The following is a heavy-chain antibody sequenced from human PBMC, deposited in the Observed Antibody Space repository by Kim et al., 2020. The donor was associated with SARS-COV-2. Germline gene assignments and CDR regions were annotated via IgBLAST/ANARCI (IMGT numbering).Heavy chain of an antibody. CDR2: IIGSGTTI. CDR3: ARGPNYSPFDY. J-gene: IGHJ4*02. CDR1: GFTFSSYE. Sequence: GGSLRLSCAASGFTFSSYEMNWVRQAPGKGLEWVSYIIGSGTTIYYADSVRGRFTISRDNDKNSPYLQMNSLRAEDTAVYYCARGPNYSPFDYWGQGTLVTVSS. V-gene: IGHV3-48*03. D-gene: IGHD4-4*01.